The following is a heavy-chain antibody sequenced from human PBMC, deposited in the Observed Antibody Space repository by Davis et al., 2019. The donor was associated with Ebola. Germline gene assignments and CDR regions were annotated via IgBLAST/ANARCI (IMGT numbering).Heavy chain of an antibody. CDR2: IYYSGST. J-gene: IGHJ6*04. V-gene: IGHV4-31*03. CDR3: AREGGYYDSSGYLLLGRGMDV. Sequence: MPSETLSLTCTVSGGSISSGGYYWSWIRQHPGKGLEWIGYIYYSGSTYYNPSLKSRVTISVDTSKNQFSLKLSSVTAADTAVYYCAREGGYYDSSGYLLLGRGMDVWGKGTTVTVSS. D-gene: IGHD3-22*01. CDR1: GGSISSGGYY.